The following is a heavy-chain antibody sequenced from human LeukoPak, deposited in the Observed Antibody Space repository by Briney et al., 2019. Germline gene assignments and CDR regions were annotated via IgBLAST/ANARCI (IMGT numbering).Heavy chain of an antibody. V-gene: IGHV4-34*01. J-gene: IGHJ4*02. CDR3: ARLSFQGLAAAGQDY. D-gene: IGHD6-13*01. CDR2: INHSGST. Sequence: SETLSLTCAVYGGSFSGYYWSWIRQPPGKGLEWIGEINHSGSTNYNPSLKSRVTISVDTSKNQFSLKLSSVTAADTAVYFCARLSFQGLAAAGQDYWGQGTLVTVSS. CDR1: GGSFSGYY.